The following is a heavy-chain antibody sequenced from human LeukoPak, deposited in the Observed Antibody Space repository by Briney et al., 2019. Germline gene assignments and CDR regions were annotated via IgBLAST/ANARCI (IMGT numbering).Heavy chain of an antibody. J-gene: IGHJ4*02. V-gene: IGHV3-23*01. CDR2: ISGSGGST. Sequence: GGSLLLSCAASGFTFSSYSMSRVRQPPAKRREWVAAISGSGGSTYYADSVKGRFTISRDNSKNTLYLQMNSLRAEDTAVYYCAKDPRTTSSDWGQGTLVTVSS. CDR1: GFTFSSYS. D-gene: IGHD1-1*01. CDR3: AKDPRTTSSD.